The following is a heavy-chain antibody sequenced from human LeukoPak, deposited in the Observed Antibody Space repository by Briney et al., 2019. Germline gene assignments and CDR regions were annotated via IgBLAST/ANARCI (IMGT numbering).Heavy chain of an antibody. CDR1: GYTFTGYY. CDR2: INPNSGGT. CDR3: ARPIRYSSGWYGY. D-gene: IGHD6-19*01. Sequence: ASGKVSCKASGYTFTGYYMHWVRQDPGQGLEWMGWINPNSGGTNYAQKFQGRVTMTRDTSISTAYMELSRLRSDDTAVYYCARPIRYSSGWYGYWGQGTLVTVSS. J-gene: IGHJ4*02. V-gene: IGHV1-2*02.